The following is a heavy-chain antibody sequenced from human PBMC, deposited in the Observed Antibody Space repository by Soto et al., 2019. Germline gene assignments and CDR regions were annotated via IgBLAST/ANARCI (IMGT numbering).Heavy chain of an antibody. Sequence: GGSLRLSCTASGFIFNNSAMTWVRQAPGQGLQWVASVSDNGGSRGGTYYADSVKGRFTISRDNSKNTLYLQLDSLTGADTAVYYCASAKAVVIAALGIWGQGTMVTVSS. CDR1: GFIFNNSA. D-gene: IGHD2-21*01. V-gene: IGHV3-23*01. CDR3: ASAKAVVIAALGI. CDR2: VSDNGGSRGGT. J-gene: IGHJ3*02.